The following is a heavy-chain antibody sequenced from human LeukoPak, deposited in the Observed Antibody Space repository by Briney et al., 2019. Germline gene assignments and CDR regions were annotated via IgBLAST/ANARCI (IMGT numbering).Heavy chain of an antibody. Sequence: KPSETLSLTCTVSGGSISSSSYYWGWIRQPPGKGLEWIGSIYYSGSTYYNPSLKSRVIISRDTSKSQFSLKLSSVTAADTAVYYCAREVAAMVKWYYYYYYYMDVWGKGTTVTVSS. V-gene: IGHV4-39*07. D-gene: IGHD5-18*01. CDR3: AREVAAMVKWYYYYYYYMDV. J-gene: IGHJ6*03. CDR2: IYYSGST. CDR1: GGSISSSSYY.